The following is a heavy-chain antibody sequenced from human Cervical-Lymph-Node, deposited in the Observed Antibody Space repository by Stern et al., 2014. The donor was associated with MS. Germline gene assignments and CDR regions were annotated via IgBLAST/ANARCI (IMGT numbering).Heavy chain of an antibody. Sequence: QLVQSGAEVKKPGESLEISCKGSGYSFTANWIAWGRQMPGQGLEWMGISSPGDSDTRYSPSFQGQVSISADKSISTAYLQWSSLKASDTAMYYCARDYGDYAFDYWGQGTLVTVSS. V-gene: IGHV5-51*01. CDR3: ARDYGDYAFDY. J-gene: IGHJ4*02. CDR1: GYSFTANW. CDR2: SSPGDSDT. D-gene: IGHD4-17*01.